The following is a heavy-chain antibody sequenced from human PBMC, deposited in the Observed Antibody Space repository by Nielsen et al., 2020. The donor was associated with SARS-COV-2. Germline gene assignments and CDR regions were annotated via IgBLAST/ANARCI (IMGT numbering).Heavy chain of an antibody. V-gene: IGHV5-51*01. J-gene: IGHJ6*03. Sequence: GGSLRLSCKASGYRFTSNWIGWVRQMPGKGLEWMASIYPSDSDARYSPSFQGQVSISVDKSITTAYLQWSSLKASDTAIYYCVRGDYMDVWGTGTTVTVSS. CDR1: GYRFTSNW. CDR3: VRGDYMDV. D-gene: IGHD3-16*01. CDR2: IYPSDSDA.